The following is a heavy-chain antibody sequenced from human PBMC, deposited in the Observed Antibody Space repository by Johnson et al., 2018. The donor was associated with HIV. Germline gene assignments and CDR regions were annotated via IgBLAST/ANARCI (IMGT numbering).Heavy chain of an antibody. CDR3: AKDGESSSWYPGDAFDI. J-gene: IGHJ3*02. D-gene: IGHD6-13*01. Sequence: VQLVESGGGVVQPGGSLRLSCAASGFTFSSYGMHWVRQAPGKGLEWVAFIRYDGSNKYYADSVKGRFSISRDNSKNTLYLQMNSLRAEDTAVYYCAKDGESSSWYPGDAFDIWGQGTMVTVSS. CDR2: IRYDGSNK. CDR1: GFTFSSYG. V-gene: IGHV3-30*02.